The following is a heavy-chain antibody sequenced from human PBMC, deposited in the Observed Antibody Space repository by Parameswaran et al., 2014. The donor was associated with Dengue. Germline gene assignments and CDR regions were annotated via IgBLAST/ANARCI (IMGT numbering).Heavy chain of an antibody. Sequence: WIRQPPGKGLEWIGSIYYSGSTYYNPSLKSRVTISVDTSKNQFSLKLSSVTAADTAVYYCARLPYYDFWSGYYGGYYFDYWGQGTLVTVSS. D-gene: IGHD3-3*01. CDR2: IYYSGST. V-gene: IGHV4-39*01. CDR3: ARLPYYDFWSGYYGGYYFDY. J-gene: IGHJ4*02.